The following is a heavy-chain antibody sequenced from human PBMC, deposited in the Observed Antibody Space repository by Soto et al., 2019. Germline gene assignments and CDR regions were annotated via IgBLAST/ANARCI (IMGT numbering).Heavy chain of an antibody. D-gene: IGHD6-13*01. J-gene: IGHJ6*02. Sequence: QVQLQESGPGLLKPSEPLSLTCTVSGGPFGSYYWSWFGQSQGRGLDWFGCVYYSDGTNYNPSLKSRVTISLDRSKNQFSLRLTSVTAADTAVYYCARTEASSWSFFYYGMDVWGQGTTVAVSS. V-gene: IGHV4-59*13. CDR3: ARTEASSWSFFYYGMDV. CDR2: VYYSDGT. CDR1: GGPFGSYY.